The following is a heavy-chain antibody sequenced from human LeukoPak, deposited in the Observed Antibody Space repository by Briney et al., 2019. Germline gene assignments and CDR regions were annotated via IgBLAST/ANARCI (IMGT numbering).Heavy chain of an antibody. D-gene: IGHD5-12*01. Sequence: PVKVSCKASGGTFSSYGITWVRQAAGQGLEWNGGIIPTFGTANYAQKFQGRGPITSDDSTSTAYMELSSLRSEDTAVYYCARESQRYAAVWGQGTTVTVSS. CDR1: GGTFSSYG. V-gene: IGHV1-69*01. CDR3: ARESQRYAAV. J-gene: IGHJ6*02. CDR2: IIPTFGTA.